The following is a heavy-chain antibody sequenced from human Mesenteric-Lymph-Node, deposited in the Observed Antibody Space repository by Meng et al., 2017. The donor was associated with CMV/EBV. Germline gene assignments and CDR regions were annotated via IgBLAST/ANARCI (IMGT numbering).Heavy chain of an antibody. CDR3: AREAAAVPQIDAFDI. Sequence: GGSLRLSCAASGLTFSNHWMHGVRQAPGKGLGWVSRIRSDGISTSYADSVRGRFTISRDNAKNTLYLQMNSLRAEDTAVYYCAREAAAVPQIDAFDIWGQGTMVTVSS. CDR1: GLTFSNHW. J-gene: IGHJ3*02. CDR2: IRSDGIST. V-gene: IGHV3-74*01. D-gene: IGHD6-13*01.